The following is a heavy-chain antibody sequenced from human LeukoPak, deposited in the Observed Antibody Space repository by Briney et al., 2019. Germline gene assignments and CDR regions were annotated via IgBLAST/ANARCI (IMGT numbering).Heavy chain of an antibody. V-gene: IGHV3-23*01. CDR3: ARGLRHCDRTSCFQPFDC. Sequence: GGSLRLSCAASGFTFSSYTLSWVRQAPGKGLEWVSTITTSDGNTYYADSVKGRFTISRDSSRNTLCLQMNSLRAEDTAMYYCARGLRHCDRTSCFQPFDCWGQGTLVTVSS. D-gene: IGHD2-2*01. J-gene: IGHJ4*02. CDR2: ITTSDGNT. CDR1: GFTFSSYT.